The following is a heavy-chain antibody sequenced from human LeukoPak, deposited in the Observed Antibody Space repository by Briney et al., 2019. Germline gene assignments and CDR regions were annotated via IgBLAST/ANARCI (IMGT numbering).Heavy chain of an antibody. D-gene: IGHD5-12*01. Sequence: PGGSLRLSCAASGFTFSTFAMHWVRQAPGKGLEWVAVISYDGRNRYYADSVKGRFTISRDNSKNTLYLQMNSLRAEDTAVYYCAKDSQDIVATMGIDYWGQGTLVTVSS. V-gene: IGHV3-30*04. CDR3: AKDSQDIVATMGIDY. CDR1: GFTFSTFA. CDR2: ISYDGRNR. J-gene: IGHJ4*02.